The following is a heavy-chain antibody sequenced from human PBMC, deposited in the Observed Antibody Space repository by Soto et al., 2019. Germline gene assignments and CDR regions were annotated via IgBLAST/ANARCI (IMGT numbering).Heavy chain of an antibody. D-gene: IGHD3-22*01. CDR2: IIPIFGTA. V-gene: IGHV1-69*18. CDR3: ARAHYYASSGYSYYFDY. J-gene: IGHJ4*02. CDR1: GGTFSRYS. Sequence: QVQLVQSGAEVKKPGSSVKVSCKASGGTFSRYSINWVRQAPGQGLEWMGRIIPIFGTANYAQKFQGRVAITADESTSTAYMELSSLRSEDTAVYYCARAHYYASSGYSYYFDYWGQGTLVNVSS.